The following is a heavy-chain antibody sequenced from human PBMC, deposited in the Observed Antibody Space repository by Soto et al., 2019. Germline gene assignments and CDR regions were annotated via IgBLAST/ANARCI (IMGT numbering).Heavy chain of an antibody. CDR2: IDAGNGNT. Sequence: ASVKVSCKASGYTFTRNAIHWVRQAPGQRLEWIGKIDAGNGNTKYSQKFQGRVTITRDTSASTAYMELSSLRSEDTAVYYCARPHFSSSYYFDYWGQGTLVTVSS. D-gene: IGHD6-13*01. V-gene: IGHV1-3*01. J-gene: IGHJ4*02. CDR1: GYTFTRNA. CDR3: ARPHFSSSYYFDY.